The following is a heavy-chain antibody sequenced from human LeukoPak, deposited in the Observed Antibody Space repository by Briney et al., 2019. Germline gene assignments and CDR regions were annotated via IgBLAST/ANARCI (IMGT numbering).Heavy chain of an antibody. V-gene: IGHV3-48*02. D-gene: IGHD3-10*01. CDR1: GFTFSTYS. CDR2: ISSSSGTI. J-gene: IGHJ4*02. Sequence: GGSLRLSCAASGFTFSTYSMKWVRQAPGKGLEWVSYISSSSGTIYYADSVKGRFTISRDNAKNSLYLQMNGLRDEDTAVYYCARDQSDYYGSGSYSEGSYWGQGTLVTVSS. CDR3: ARDQSDYYGSGSYSEGSY.